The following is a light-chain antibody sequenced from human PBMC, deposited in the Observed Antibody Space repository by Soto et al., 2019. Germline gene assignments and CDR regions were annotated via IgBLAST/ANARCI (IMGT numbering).Light chain of an antibody. J-gene: IGLJ1*01. V-gene: IGLV2-8*01. CDR2: EVY. Sequence: QSVLTQPPSASGSPGQSVTISCTGTSSDVGGYNYVSWYQHHPGKAPKLIIYEVYKRPSGVPDRFSGSKSGNTAALTVSGLQAEDEADYYYSSYVGTNSYVFGTGTKVTVL. CDR3: SSYVGTNSYV. CDR1: SSDVGGYNY.